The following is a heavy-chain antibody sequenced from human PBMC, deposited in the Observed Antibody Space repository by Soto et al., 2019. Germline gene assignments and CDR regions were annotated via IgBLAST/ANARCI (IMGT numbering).Heavy chain of an antibody. Sequence: QVQLVESGGGVVQPGRSLRLSCAASGFTFSSYGMHWVRQAPGKGLEWVAVISYDGSNKYYADSVKGRFTISRDNSKNTLYLQMNSLRAEHTAVYYCAKVSGAPFRPPHRSPGMDVWGQETTVTVSS. J-gene: IGHJ6*02. D-gene: IGHD3-10*01. V-gene: IGHV3-30*18. CDR2: ISYDGSNK. CDR3: AKVSGAPFRPPHRSPGMDV. CDR1: GFTFSSYG.